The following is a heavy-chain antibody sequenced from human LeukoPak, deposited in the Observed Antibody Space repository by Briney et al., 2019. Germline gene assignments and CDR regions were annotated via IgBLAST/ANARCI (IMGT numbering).Heavy chain of an antibody. CDR1: GFTLRVNY. CDR2: IYSDGTT. CDR3: ARCKGGWSDHFYGMDV. V-gene: IGHV3-53*01. D-gene: IGHD6-19*01. J-gene: IGHJ6*02. Sequence: GGSLRLSCVASGFTLRVNYMTWIRQTPGRGLEWVSVIYSDGTTKYADSAKGRFTISRDNSKSMVYLQMDRLRAEDTAVYYCARCKGGWSDHFYGMDVWGQGTTVTVSS.